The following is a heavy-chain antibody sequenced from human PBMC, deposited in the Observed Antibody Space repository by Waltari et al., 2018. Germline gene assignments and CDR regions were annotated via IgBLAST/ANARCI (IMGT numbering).Heavy chain of an antibody. CDR2: IYYSGST. D-gene: IGHD2-21*01. V-gene: IGHV4-31*03. J-gene: IGHJ4*02. CDR3: ASLLCGGDCYTAFSPRIFDY. Sequence: QVQLQESGPGLVKPSQTLSLTCTVPGGSISSGGYYWSWIRQHPGKGLEWIGYIYYSGSTYYNPSLKSRVTISVDTSKNQFSLKLSSVTAADTAVYYCASLLCGGDCYTAFSPRIFDYWGQGTLVTVSS. CDR1: GGSISSGGYY.